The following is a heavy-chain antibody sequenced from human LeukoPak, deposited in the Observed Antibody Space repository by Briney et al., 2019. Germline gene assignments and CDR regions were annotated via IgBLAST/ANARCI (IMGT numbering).Heavy chain of an antibody. CDR3: ARQYGAGRYYYYMDV. D-gene: IGHD3-10*01. CDR1: GYTFIRYG. J-gene: IGHJ6*03. CDR2: ISVYNGHT. V-gene: IGHV1-18*01. Sequence: GASVKVSCKASGYTFIRYGISWVRQAPGQGLECMGWISVYNGHTNYSHNLQDGVTMTTDTSTSTVYMELRSLRSDDTAVYYCARQYGAGRYYYYMDVWGKGTTVTVSS.